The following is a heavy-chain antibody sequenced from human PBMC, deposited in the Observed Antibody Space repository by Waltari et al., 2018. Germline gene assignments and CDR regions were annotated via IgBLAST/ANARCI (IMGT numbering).Heavy chain of an antibody. CDR1: GESISTGDFY. CDR2: VYFTGVV. V-gene: IGHV4-39*07. J-gene: IGHJ2*01. CDR3: VRNEGGDYRYWYFGL. D-gene: IGHD4-17*01. Sequence: QVHLQQSGPGLVQPSETLSLTCDVSGESISTGDFYWAWIRQSPGNGLEWIGSVYFTGVVDYNPSLNSRVTIALDPSRNHFSLKLSSLTAADTAFCHCVRNEGGDYRYWYFGLWGRGALVTVSS.